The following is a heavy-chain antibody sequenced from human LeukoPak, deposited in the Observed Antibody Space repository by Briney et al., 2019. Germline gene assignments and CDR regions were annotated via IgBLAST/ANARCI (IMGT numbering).Heavy chain of an antibody. Sequence: ASVKVSCKASGYTFTGYYMHWVRQAPGQGLEWMGWINPNSGGTNYAQKFQGRVTMTRDMSISTAYMELSRLRSDDTAVYYCACERVERVTMIVVVIGRGGSGWFDPWGQGTLVTVSS. CDR1: GYTFTGYY. D-gene: IGHD3-22*01. CDR2: INPNSGGT. V-gene: IGHV1-2*02. J-gene: IGHJ5*02. CDR3: ACERVERVTMIVVVIGRGGSGWFDP.